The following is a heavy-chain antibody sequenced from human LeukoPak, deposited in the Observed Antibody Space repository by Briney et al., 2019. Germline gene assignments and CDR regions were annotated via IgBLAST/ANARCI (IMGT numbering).Heavy chain of an antibody. CDR1: GGSISSYY. Sequence: SETLSLTCTVSGGSISSYYWSWVRQPPGKGLEWIGFIYYSGSTNYNPSLKSRVAISVDRSKNQFSLKLSSVTAADTAVYYCARVRVGGATAAFHIWGQGTMVTASS. D-gene: IGHD1-26*01. J-gene: IGHJ3*02. V-gene: IGHV4-59*13. CDR3: ARVRVGGATAAFHI. CDR2: IYYSGST.